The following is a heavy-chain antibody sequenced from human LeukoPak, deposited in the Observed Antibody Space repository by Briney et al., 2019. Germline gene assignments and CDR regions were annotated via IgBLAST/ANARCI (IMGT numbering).Heavy chain of an antibody. J-gene: IGHJ5*02. Sequence: GRSLRLSCAASGFTFDDYAMHWVRQAPGKGLEWVSLISGDGGSTYYADSVKGRFTISRDNSKNSLYLQMNSLRTEDTALYYCAKDIVRGYYYDSSGYYWDLWGQGTLVTVSS. V-gene: IGHV3-43*02. CDR1: GFTFDDYA. CDR3: AKDIVRGYYYDSSGYYWDL. D-gene: IGHD3-22*01. CDR2: ISGDGGST.